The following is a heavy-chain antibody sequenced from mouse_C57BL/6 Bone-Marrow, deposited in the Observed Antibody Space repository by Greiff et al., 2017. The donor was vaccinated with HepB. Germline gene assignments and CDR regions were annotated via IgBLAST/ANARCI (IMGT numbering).Heavy chain of an antibody. D-gene: IGHD1-1*01. Sequence: EVQLQQSGPELVNPGASVKISCKASGYTFTDYYMNWVKQSHGKSLEWIGDINPNNGGTSYNQKFKGKATLTVDKSSSTAYMELRSLTSEDSAVYYCARGDYGSSRPPWYFDVWGTGTTVTVSS. J-gene: IGHJ1*03. V-gene: IGHV1-26*01. CDR2: INPNNGGT. CDR1: GYTFTDYY. CDR3: ARGDYGSSRPPWYFDV.